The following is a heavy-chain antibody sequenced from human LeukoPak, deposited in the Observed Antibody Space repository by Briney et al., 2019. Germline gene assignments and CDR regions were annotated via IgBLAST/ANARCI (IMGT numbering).Heavy chain of an antibody. V-gene: IGHV3-7*01. Sequence: GGSLRLSCAASGFALSNYWMSWVRQAPGKGLEWVANIKEDVSEKYYVDSVKGRFTISRDNAKNSLYLQMNSLRVEDTAVYYCARSPSYYDFWSGSPFGYWGQGTLVTASS. CDR1: GFALSNYW. CDR3: ARSPSYYDFWSGSPFGY. D-gene: IGHD3-3*01. J-gene: IGHJ4*02. CDR2: IKEDVSEK.